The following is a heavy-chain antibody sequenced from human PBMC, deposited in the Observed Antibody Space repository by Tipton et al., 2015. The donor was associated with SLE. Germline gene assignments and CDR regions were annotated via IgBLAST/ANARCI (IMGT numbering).Heavy chain of an antibody. CDR2: IYPDDSDT. J-gene: IGHJ5*02. CDR1: GYSFTSYW. V-gene: IGHV5-51*03. D-gene: IGHD3-10*01. CDR3: ARVAGSKGLGSYSIDL. Sequence: VQLVQSGAEVKKPGESLKISCKASGYSFTSYWIGWVSQVPGKGPDCMGIIYPDDSDTRYSPSFQGQVNISADKSNRIVSLLWSSLKASDTAMYYCARVAGSKGLGSYSIDLWGQVYLVTVSS.